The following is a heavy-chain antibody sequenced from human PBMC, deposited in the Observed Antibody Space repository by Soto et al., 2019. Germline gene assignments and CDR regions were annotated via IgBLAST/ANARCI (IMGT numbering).Heavy chain of an antibody. J-gene: IGHJ3*02. CDR3: PRHTGTTPNI. V-gene: IGHV4-34*01. Sequence: PWETLSLTSAVYGGTFSGYYWSWIRQPPGKGLEWIGSIYYSGSTYYNPALKSRVTISVDTSKNQFSLKLSSVTAADTAVYYCPRHTGTTPNIRGQGTMVTVSS. CDR2: IYYSGST. D-gene: IGHD1-7*01. CDR1: GGTFSGYY.